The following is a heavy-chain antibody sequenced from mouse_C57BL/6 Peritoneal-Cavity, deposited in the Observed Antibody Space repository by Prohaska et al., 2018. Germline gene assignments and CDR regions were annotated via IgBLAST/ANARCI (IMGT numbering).Heavy chain of an antibody. Sequence: EVQLLETGGGLVQPWGSRGLSCEGSGFTFSGFWMSWVRQTPGKTLAWIGDINSDGSAINYAPSIKDRFTIFRDNDKSTLYLQMSNVRWEDTDTYFCMRYRNYWYFDVWGTGSTVTVA. J-gene: IGHJ1*03. CDR3: MRYRNYWYFDV. V-gene: IGHV11-2*01. CDR2: INSDGSAI. CDR1: GFTFSGFW.